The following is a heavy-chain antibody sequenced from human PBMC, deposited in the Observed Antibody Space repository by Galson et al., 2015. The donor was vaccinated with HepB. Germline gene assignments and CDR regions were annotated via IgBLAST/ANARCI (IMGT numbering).Heavy chain of an antibody. CDR1: GGSISRNSYY. J-gene: IGHJ6*02. CDR3: ARSSSSWYGDYYYGMDV. Sequence: ETLSLTCTVSGGSISRNSYYWGWIRQPPGKGLEWIGSIYYSGGTYYNPSLKSRVTISVDTSKNQFSLKLSSVTAADTAVYYCARSSSSWYGDYYYGMDVWGQGTTVTVSS. CDR2: IYYSGGT. V-gene: IGHV4-39*01. D-gene: IGHD6-13*01.